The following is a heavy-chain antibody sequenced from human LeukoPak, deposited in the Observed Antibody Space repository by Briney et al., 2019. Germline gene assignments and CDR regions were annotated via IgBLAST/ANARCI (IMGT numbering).Heavy chain of an antibody. D-gene: IGHD6-19*01. CDR2: MNPNSGNT. CDR3: ARAGIAVAGQAEYFQH. V-gene: IGHV1-8*01. Sequence: ASVKVSCKASGYTFTSYDINWVRQATGQGLEWMGWMNPNSGNTGYAQKFQGRVTMTRNTSISTAYMELSSLRSEDTAMYYCARAGIAVAGQAEYFQHWGQGTLVTVSS. CDR1: GYTFTSYD. J-gene: IGHJ1*01.